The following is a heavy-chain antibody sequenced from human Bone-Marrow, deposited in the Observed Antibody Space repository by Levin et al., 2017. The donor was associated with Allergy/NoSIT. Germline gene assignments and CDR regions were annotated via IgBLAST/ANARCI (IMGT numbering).Heavy chain of an antibody. CDR2: IYHTGST. J-gene: IGHJ4*02. CDR1: GGSIINGGYS. D-gene: IGHD1-1*01. V-gene: IGHV4-30-2*01. CDR3: ARANDGALDY. Sequence: ASETLSLTCAVSGGSIINGGYSWNWIRQPPGKGLEWIGYIYHTGSTYYNPSLKSRVTISVDMSENQFSLKLSSVTAADTAVYYCARANDGALDYWGQGTLVTVSS.